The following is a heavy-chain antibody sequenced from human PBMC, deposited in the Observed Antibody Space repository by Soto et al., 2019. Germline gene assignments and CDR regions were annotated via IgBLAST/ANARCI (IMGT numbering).Heavy chain of an antibody. CDR1: GFTFNFFA. V-gene: IGHV3-30-3*01. CDR3: ARDIWWEPGVDAFHI. J-gene: IGHJ3*02. CDR2: VSKDGSNT. D-gene: IGHD1-26*01. Sequence: QVQLVESGGGVVQPGRSLRLSCAASGFTFNFFAMHWVRQAPGKGLEWVAAVSKDGSNTYYADSVKGRFTISRDNPKNTRYLQMNSLRLEDTAVYYCARDIWWEPGVDAFHIWGQGTMVTVSP.